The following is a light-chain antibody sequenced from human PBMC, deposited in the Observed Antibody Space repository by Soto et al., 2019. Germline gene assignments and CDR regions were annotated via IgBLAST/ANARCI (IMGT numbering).Light chain of an antibody. V-gene: IGKV1-5*03. CDR2: EAS. Sequence: DIQMTQSPSTLSASVGDRVTITCRASQSIRDSLAWYQQKPGKAPKLLIYEASNLKRGVPSRFSGSGSETEYTRTISSLQPDDFESYYCQQYNGYWTFGQGTKVEIK. J-gene: IGKJ1*01. CDR3: QQYNGYWT. CDR1: QSIRDS.